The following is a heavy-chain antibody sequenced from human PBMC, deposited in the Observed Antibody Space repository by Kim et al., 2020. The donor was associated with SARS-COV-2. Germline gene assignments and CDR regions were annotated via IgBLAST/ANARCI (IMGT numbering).Heavy chain of an antibody. Sequence: GGSLRLSCAASGFTFSSYGMHWVRQAPGKGLEWVAVISYDGSNKYYADSVKGRFTISRDNSKNTLYLQMNSLRAEDTAVYYCAKDPHYSSGWYYYYYMDVWGKGTTVTVSS. V-gene: IGHV3-30*18. D-gene: IGHD6-19*01. CDR1: GFTFSSYG. CDR2: ISYDGSNK. J-gene: IGHJ6*03. CDR3: AKDPHYSSGWYYYYYMDV.